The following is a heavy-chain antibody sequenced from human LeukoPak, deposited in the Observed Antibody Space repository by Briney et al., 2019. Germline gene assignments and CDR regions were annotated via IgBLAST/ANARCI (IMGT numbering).Heavy chain of an antibody. CDR3: AKEDKYYYGSGQLADAFDI. J-gene: IGHJ3*02. V-gene: IGHV3-23*01. CDR2: ISGSGGST. Sequence: GGSLRLSCAASGFTFSSCAVNWVRQAPGKGLEWVSAISGSGGSTYYADSVKGRFTISRDNSKNTLYLQMNSLRAEDTAVYYCAKEDKYYYGSGQLADAFDIRGQGTMVTVSS. D-gene: IGHD3-10*01. CDR1: GFTFSSCA.